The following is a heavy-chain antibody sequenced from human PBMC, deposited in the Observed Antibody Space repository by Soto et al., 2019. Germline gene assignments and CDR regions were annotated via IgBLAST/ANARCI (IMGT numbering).Heavy chain of an antibody. CDR1: GYRFARYL. Sequence: SLKLSCPGSGYRFARYLIGWVRQLPGKDLEWMGIIYPGDSDTRYSPSFQGQVTISADKSLRTAYLQWTSLKASDTALYYCARTRSFTLGFYYDGMDVWGQGTTVTVSS. CDR2: IYPGDSDT. CDR3: ARTRSFTLGFYYDGMDV. D-gene: IGHD6-6*01. J-gene: IGHJ6*02. V-gene: IGHV5-51*01.